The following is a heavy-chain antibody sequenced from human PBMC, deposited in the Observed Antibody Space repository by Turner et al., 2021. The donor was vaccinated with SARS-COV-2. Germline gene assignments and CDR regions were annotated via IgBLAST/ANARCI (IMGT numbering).Heavy chain of an antibody. V-gene: IGHV4-39*01. CDR3: ARVRTVTCITTTCLPSDAFDL. CDR1: GGSITTSSYY. J-gene: IGHJ3*01. D-gene: IGHD3-10*01. CDR2: IHYSGGT. Sequence: QLQLQESGPGLVKPSETLSLTCTVSGGSITTSSYYWGWIRQPPGKGLEWIGSIHYSGGTYYNASLESRVTISVDTSKNQFSLKLTSVTAADTAVYYCARVRTVTCITTTCLPSDAFDLWGQGTMVPVSS.